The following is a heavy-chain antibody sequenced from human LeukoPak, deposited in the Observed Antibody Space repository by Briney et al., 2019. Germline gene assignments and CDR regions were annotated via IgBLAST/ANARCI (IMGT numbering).Heavy chain of an antibody. J-gene: IGHJ1*01. Sequence: GGSLRLSCAASGFTFSNYWMHWVRQAPGKWLVWVSRINSDGSNTNYADSVKVRFTISRDNAKNSLYLQMNSLRAEDTAVYYCARDITSKPYYYDSSGYLHHWGYFQHWGQGTLVTVSS. D-gene: IGHD3-22*01. CDR1: GFTFSNYW. V-gene: IGHV3-74*01. CDR2: INSDGSNT. CDR3: ARDITSKPYYYDSSGYLHHWGYFQH.